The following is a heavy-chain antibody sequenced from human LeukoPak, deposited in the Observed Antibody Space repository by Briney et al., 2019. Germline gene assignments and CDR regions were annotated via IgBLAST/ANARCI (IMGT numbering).Heavy chain of an antibody. CDR1: GFTFSSYS. J-gene: IGHJ5*02. CDR3: ASGYNWNSNWFDP. Sequence: GGSLRLSCAASGFTFSSYSMNWVRQAPGKGLEWVSSISSSSSYIYYADSVKGRFTISRDNAKNSLYLQMNSLRAEDTAVYYCASGYNWNSNWFDPWGQGTLVTVPS. CDR2: ISSSSSYI. V-gene: IGHV3-21*01. D-gene: IGHD1-7*01.